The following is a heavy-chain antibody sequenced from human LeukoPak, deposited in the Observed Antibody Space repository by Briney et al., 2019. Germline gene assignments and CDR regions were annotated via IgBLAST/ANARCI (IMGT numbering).Heavy chain of an antibody. Sequence: SETLSLTCTVSGFSISSGYYWAWIRQPPGKGLEWIGSVYHTGGTYYNPSLKSRVTISVDTSKNQFSLKLSSVTAADTAVYYCARGVQWLGEYNWFDPWGQGTLVTVSS. D-gene: IGHD6-19*01. CDR1: GFSISSGYY. CDR3: ARGVQWLGEYNWFDP. V-gene: IGHV4-38-2*02. J-gene: IGHJ5*02. CDR2: VYHTGGT.